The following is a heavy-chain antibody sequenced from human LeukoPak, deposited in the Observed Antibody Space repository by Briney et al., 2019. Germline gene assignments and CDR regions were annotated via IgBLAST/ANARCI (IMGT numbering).Heavy chain of an antibody. J-gene: IGHJ6*02. CDR1: GFTFNNYG. D-gene: IGHD3-10*01. Sequence: GRSLRLSCAASGFTFNNYGMHWVRQAPGKGLEWVAVISYEGRNRKYADSVKGRFTISRDDFRNTLYLQMNSLRAEDTAVYYCAKVSESYSNYYYGMDVWGQGITVTVS. V-gene: IGHV3-30*18. CDR2: ISYEGRNR. CDR3: AKVSESYSNYYYGMDV.